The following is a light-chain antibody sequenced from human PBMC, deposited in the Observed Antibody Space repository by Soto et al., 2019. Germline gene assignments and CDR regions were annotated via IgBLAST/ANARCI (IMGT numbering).Light chain of an antibody. Sequence: DIHMTQSPYSLSAAVRDIVSSGFLASQNINTYLNWYQQKPGKAPKLLIFDAASLQNGVPSRFSGGGSRTDFTLTITSLQPEDFATYYCQQTSSAPFTFGPGTKVDIK. J-gene: IGKJ3*01. CDR2: DAA. V-gene: IGKV1-39*01. CDR1: QNINTY. CDR3: QQTSSAPFT.